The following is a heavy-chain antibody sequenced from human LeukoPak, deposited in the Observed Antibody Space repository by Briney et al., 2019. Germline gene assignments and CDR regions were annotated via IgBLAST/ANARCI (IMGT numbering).Heavy chain of an antibody. J-gene: IGHJ4*02. V-gene: IGHV3-48*01. CDR1: GFTCSSFS. Sequence: GGSLRLSCAASGFTCSSFSMNWVRQAPGKGLEWVSYISSSSTIYYADSVKGRFTISRDNAKNSLYLQMNSLRAEDTAVYYCARKLYGDYRSPFDYWGQGTLVTVSS. D-gene: IGHD4-17*01. CDR3: ARKLYGDYRSPFDY. CDR2: ISSSSTI.